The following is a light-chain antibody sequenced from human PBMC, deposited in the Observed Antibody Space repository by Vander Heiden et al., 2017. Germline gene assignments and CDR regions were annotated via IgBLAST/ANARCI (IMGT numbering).Light chain of an antibody. J-gene: IGLJ2*01. CDR2: QDS. CDR1: KLGDKD. CDR3: QAWDSSHVV. V-gene: IGLV3-1*01. Sequence: SYELTQPPSVSVSPGQTASITSSGEKLGDKDACWNQQKPGQSLVLIIYQDSKRASGIPERFSGSYSGNTATLTISGTEAVDEAYYYCQAWDSSHVVFGGGTKLTVL.